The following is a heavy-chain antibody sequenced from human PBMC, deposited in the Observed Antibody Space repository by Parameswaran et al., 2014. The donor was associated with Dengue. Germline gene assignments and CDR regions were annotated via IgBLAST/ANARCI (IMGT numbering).Heavy chain of an antibody. V-gene: IGHV3-23*01. CDR3: AKGRTVTQYFQH. D-gene: IGHD4-17*01. CDR2: ISGSGGST. J-gene: IGHJ1*01. Sequence: QAGGSLRLSCAASGFTFSSYAMSWVRQAPGKGLEWVSAISGSGGSTYYADSVKGRFTISRDNSKNTLYLQMNSLRAEDTAVYYCAKGRTVTQYFQHWGQGTLVTVSS. CDR1: GFTFSSYA.